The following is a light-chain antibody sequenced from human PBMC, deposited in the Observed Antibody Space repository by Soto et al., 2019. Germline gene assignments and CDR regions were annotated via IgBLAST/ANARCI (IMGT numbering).Light chain of an antibody. V-gene: IGKV1-13*02. J-gene: IGKJ5*01. CDR2: DVS. CDR1: QAIRGA. Sequence: AIQLTQSPSSLSASVRDRVTITCRASQAIRGALAWYQQKPGKAPKILIYDVSTLESGVPSRFSGSSSGTDFTLTISSLQPADFATYYCQQFNSYPITFGQGTRLEIK. CDR3: QQFNSYPIT.